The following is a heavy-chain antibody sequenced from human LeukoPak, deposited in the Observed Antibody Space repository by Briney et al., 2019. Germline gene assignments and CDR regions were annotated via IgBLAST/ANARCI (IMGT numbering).Heavy chain of an antibody. CDR3: ARDQGGREGNSWNFLLGY. Sequence: GGSLRLSCAASGFTFNNYDMLWVRQAPGKGLEWVAVISYDGSNKYYADSVKGRFTISRDNSKNTLYLQMNSLRAEDTAVYYCARDQGGREGNSWNFLLGYWGQGTLVTISS. CDR1: GFTFNNYD. CDR2: ISYDGSNK. J-gene: IGHJ4*02. D-gene: IGHD1-1*01. V-gene: IGHV3-30*03.